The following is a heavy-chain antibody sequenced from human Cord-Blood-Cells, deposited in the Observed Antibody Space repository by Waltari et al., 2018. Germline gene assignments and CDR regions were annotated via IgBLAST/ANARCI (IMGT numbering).Heavy chain of an antibody. V-gene: IGHV4-61*01. J-gene: IGHJ6*02. CDR2: IYYSGST. D-gene: IGHD6-13*01. CDR1: GGSVSRGRYY. Sequence: QVQLQESGPGLVKPSETLSLTCTASGGSVSRGRYYWTWIRPPPGKGLEWIGYIYYSGSTNYNPSLKSRVTISVDTSKNQFSLKLSSVTAADTAVYYCARDLIAAAGLVSDGMDVWGQGTTVTVSS. CDR3: ARDLIAAAGLVSDGMDV.